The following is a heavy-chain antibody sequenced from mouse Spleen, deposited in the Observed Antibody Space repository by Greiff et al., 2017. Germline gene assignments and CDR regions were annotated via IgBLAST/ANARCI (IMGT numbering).Heavy chain of an antibody. V-gene: IGHV1-63*01. CDR3: AREGNYYGYYAMDY. J-gene: IGHJ4*01. D-gene: IGHD1-1*01. Sequence: QVHVKQSGAELVRPGTSVKMSCKASGYTFTNYWIGWAKQRPGHGLEWIGDIYPGGGYTNYNEKFKGKATLTADKSSSTAYMQFSSLTSEDSAIYYCAREGNYYGYYAMDYWGQGTSVTVSS. CDR1: GYTFTNYW. CDR2: IYPGGGYT.